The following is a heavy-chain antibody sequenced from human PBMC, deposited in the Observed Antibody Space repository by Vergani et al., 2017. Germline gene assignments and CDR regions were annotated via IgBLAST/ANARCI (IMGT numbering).Heavy chain of an antibody. CDR1: GGSISSSSYY. D-gene: IGHD3-22*01. V-gene: IGHV4-39*01. J-gene: IGHJ1*01. Sequence: QLQLQESGPGLVKPSETLSLTCTVSGGSISSSSYYWGWIRQPPGKGLEWIGSIYYSGSTYYNPSLKSRVTISVDTSKNQFSLKLSSVTAADTAVYYCAAGEVYYYDSSGRFQHWGQGTLVTV. CDR3: AAGEVYYYDSSGRFQH. CDR2: IYYSGST.